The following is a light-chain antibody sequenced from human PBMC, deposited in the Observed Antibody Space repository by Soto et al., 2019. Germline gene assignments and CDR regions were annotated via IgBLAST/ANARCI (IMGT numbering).Light chain of an antibody. CDR1: STDVGYYDS. Sequence: QSALTQPRSVSGSPGQSVAISCTGSSTDVGYYDSVSWNQHHPGKAPKLLIYEVFKRPSRVPDRFSGSKSSTTASLTISGLQAEDEGDYYCCSYSGSFVVFGGGTKLTVL. J-gene: IGLJ2*01. V-gene: IGLV2-11*01. CDR2: EVF. CDR3: CSYSGSFVV.